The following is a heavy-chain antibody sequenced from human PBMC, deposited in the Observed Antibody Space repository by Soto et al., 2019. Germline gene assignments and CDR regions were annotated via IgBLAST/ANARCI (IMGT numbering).Heavy chain of an antibody. J-gene: IGHJ4*02. CDR1: GGSISSYY. D-gene: IGHD3-10*01. Sequence: SETLSLTCTVSGGSISSYYWSWIRQPPGKGLEWIGYIYYSGSTNYNPSLKSRVTISVDTSKNQFSLKLSSVTAADTAVYYCARDGYDGSGSPYPAYWGPGTQVTVSS. CDR3: ARDGYDGSGSPYPAY. V-gene: IGHV4-59*01. CDR2: IYYSGST.